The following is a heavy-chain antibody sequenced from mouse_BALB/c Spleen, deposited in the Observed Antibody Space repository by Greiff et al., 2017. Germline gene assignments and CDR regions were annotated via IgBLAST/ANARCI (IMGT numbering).Heavy chain of an antibody. Sequence: LKQPGSELVRPGASVTLSCKASGYTFTSYWMHWVKQRPGQGLEWIGNIYPGSGSTNYDEKFKSKATLTVDTSSSTAYMQLSSLTSEDSAVYYCTGGIYYDYFDVWGAGTTVTVSS. D-gene: IGHD2-4*01. CDR3: TGGIYYDYFDV. CDR1: GYTFTSYW. CDR2: IYPGSGST. V-gene: IGHV1S22*01. J-gene: IGHJ1*01.